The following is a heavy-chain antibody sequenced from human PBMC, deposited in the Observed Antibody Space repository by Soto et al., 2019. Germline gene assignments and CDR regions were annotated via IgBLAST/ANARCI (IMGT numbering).Heavy chain of an antibody. CDR1: GFTFSSYA. D-gene: IGHD6-19*01. J-gene: IGHJ4*02. Sequence: EVQLLESGGGLVQPGGSWKLPCAAPGFTFSSYAMNWVRQAPGKGLEWVSVISGSGGSTYYADSVKGRFTISRDNSKNTLYLQMNSLRAEDTAVYYCARRSSGWYFDYWGQGTLVTVSS. V-gene: IGHV3-23*01. CDR3: ARRSSGWYFDY. CDR2: ISGSGGST.